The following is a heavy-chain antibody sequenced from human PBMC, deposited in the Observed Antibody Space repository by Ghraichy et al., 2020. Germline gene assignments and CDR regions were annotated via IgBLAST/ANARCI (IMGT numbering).Heavy chain of an antibody. Sequence: SETLALTCIVSGGSISDNYCSWIRQPPGKRLEWIGYIYYTGSTDYNPSLNSRVTISVDTSKTQYSLKVTSVTAADTAVYYCARGYNWYMDVWGKGTTVTVSS. J-gene: IGHJ6*03. CDR1: GGSISDNY. V-gene: IGHV4-59*01. CDR2: IYYTGST. CDR3: ARGYNWYMDV.